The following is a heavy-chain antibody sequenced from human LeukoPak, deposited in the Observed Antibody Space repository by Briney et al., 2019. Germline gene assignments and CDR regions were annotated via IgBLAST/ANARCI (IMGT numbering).Heavy chain of an antibody. Sequence: GGSLRLSCAASGFTFSIYAIHWVRQAPGKGLEWVAVISYDATNEYYTDSVKGRFTISGDNSRNTLYLQMNSLRAEDTAVYYCAKDQDVAAAGTWGSIDYWGQGTLVTVSS. CDR2: ISYDATNE. V-gene: IGHV3-30*04. D-gene: IGHD6-13*01. CDR3: AKDQDVAAAGTWGSIDY. J-gene: IGHJ4*02. CDR1: GFTFSIYA.